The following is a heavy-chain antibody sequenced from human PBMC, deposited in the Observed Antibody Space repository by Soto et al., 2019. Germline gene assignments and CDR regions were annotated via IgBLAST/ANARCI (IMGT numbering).Heavy chain of an antibody. CDR2: INAGNGNT. CDR3: ARDSSGYYSDHDY. CDR1: GYTFTSYA. Sequence: ASVKVSCKASGYTFTSYAMHWVRQAPGQRLEWMGWINAGNGNTKYSQKFQGRVTITRDTSASTAYMELSSLRSEDTAVYYCARDSSGYYSDHDYWGQGTLFTVSS. D-gene: IGHD3-22*01. V-gene: IGHV1-3*01. J-gene: IGHJ4*02.